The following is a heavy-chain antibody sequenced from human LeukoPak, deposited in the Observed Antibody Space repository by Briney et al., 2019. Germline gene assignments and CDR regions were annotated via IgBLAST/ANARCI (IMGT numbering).Heavy chain of an antibody. CDR3: ARGRYSGTTYYFDY. D-gene: IGHD5-12*01. V-gene: IGHV4-59*01. CDR1: GGSISNYY. J-gene: IGHJ4*02. CDR2: IYYSGSA. Sequence: SETLSLTCTVSGGSISNYYWSWIRQPPGKGLEWLGYIYYSGSANYNPSLKSRVIISVDTSKNQFSLRLSSVTAADTAMYYCARGRYSGTTYYFDYWGQGTLVTVSS.